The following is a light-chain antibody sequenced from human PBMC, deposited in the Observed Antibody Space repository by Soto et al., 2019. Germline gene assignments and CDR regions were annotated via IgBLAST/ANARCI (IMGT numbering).Light chain of an antibody. V-gene: IGKV1-5*01. CDR2: DVS. J-gene: IGKJ1*01. Sequence: DIHMTQAPSTLSASVGDRVTITCRASQSITAWLAWYQQKPGKAPKLLIYDVSTLASGVPSRFSGSASGTEFTLTSSNVESEDVASYYCQQYHRYSTFGQGTRVDIK. CDR3: QQYHRYST. CDR1: QSITAW.